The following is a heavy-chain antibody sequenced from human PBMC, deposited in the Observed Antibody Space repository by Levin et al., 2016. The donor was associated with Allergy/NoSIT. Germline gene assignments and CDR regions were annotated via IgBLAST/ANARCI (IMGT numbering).Heavy chain of an antibody. Sequence: GESLKISCTASGFTVTDYHMGWIRQAPGKGLEWLSFITISTSHTQYADSVKGRFTISRDTVKNSVYLEMNSLRAEDTAVYFCARRGGAAFFFDAFDLWGQGTAVTVSS. V-gene: IGHV3-11*06. CDR3: ARRGGAAFFFDAFDL. D-gene: IGHD3-10*01. J-gene: IGHJ3*01. CDR1: GFTVTDYH. CDR2: ITISTSHT.